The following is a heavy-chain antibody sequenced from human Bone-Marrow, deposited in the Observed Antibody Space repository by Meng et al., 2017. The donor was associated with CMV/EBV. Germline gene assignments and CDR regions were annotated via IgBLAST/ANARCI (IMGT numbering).Heavy chain of an antibody. Sequence: SCAASGFTFSGSAMHWVRKASGKGLEWVGRIRSKANSYATAYAASVKGRFTISRDDSKNTAYLQMNSLRAEDTAVYYCAKEGGYCSGGSCYSGGPDAFDIWGQGTMVTVSS. CDR1: GFTFSGSA. CDR2: IRSKANSYAT. CDR3: AKEGGYCSGGSCYSGGPDAFDI. J-gene: IGHJ3*02. D-gene: IGHD2-15*01. V-gene: IGHV3-73*01.